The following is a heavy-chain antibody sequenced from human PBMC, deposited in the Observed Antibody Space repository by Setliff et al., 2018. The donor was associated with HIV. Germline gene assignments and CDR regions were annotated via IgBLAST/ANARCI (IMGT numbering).Heavy chain of an antibody. Sequence: SETLSLTCTVSGGSISRDSFYWGWFRQPPGEGLEWIGSIYYSGTTYYAPSLETRLTISVDTSTNQYSLKLTSVTAADTAMYFCAGDSGYPSNWFDPWGQGILVTVSS. V-gene: IGHV4-39*02. CDR2: IYYSGTT. CDR1: GGSISRDSFY. CDR3: AGDSGYPSNWFDP. J-gene: IGHJ5*02. D-gene: IGHD3-22*01.